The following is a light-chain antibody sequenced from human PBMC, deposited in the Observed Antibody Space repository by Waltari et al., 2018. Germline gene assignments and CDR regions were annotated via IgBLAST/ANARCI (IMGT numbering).Light chain of an antibody. Sequence: IVLTQSPGTLSLSPGERATLSCRASQSVSRYLAWYQQKPGQAPKLLIYDASTRATGIPDRFTGSGSGTDFSLTISSLEPEDFAIYFCQHYVRLPATFGQGTKVEIK. CDR3: QHYVRLPAT. V-gene: IGKV3-20*01. CDR1: QSVSRY. CDR2: DAS. J-gene: IGKJ1*01.